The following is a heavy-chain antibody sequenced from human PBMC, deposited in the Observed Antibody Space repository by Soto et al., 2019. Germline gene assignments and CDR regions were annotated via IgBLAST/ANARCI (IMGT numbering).Heavy chain of an antibody. V-gene: IGHV4-34*01. Sequence: KASETLSLTCAVYGESFFGHYWTWIRQPPGKGLEWIGEINRSGSTNYNPSLESRLTISVDTSKNQFSLNLNSVTAADTAVYYCAMPTHAPAFWGQGTLVTVSS. CDR1: GESFFGHY. J-gene: IGHJ4*02. CDR3: AMPTHAPAF. D-gene: IGHD2-2*01. CDR2: INRSGST.